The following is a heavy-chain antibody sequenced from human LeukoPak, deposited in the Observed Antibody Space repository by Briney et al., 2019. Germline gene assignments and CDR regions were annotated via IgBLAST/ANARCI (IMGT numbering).Heavy chain of an antibody. CDR2: INPNSGGT. D-gene: IGHD6-19*01. CDR3: ARDSSGWHNWFDP. J-gene: IGHJ5*02. V-gene: IGHV1-2*02. Sequence: AASVKVSCKASGYTFTDYYIHWVRQAPGQGLEWMGWINPNSGGTNYAQNFQGRVTMTRDTYITTAYMDLSRLRLDDTAVYYCARDSSGWHNWFDPWGQGTLVTVSS. CDR1: GYTFTDYY.